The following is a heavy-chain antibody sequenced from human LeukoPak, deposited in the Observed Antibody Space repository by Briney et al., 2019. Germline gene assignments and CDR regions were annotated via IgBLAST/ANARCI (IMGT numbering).Heavy chain of an antibody. CDR3: ARDLDSSGYYSFQH. V-gene: IGHV1-18*01. CDR1: GYTFTSYG. J-gene: IGHJ1*01. Sequence: AASVKVSCKASGYTFTSYGISWVRQAPGQGLEWMGWISAYNGNTNYAQKLQGRVTMTTDTSTSTAYMELRSLRSDDTAVYYCARDLDSSGYYSFQHWGQGTLVTVSS. D-gene: IGHD3-22*01. CDR2: ISAYNGNT.